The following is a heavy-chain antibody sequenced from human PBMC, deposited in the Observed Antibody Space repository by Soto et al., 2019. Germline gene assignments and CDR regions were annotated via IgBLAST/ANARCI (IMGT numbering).Heavy chain of an antibody. CDR1: GYTFPSYG. V-gene: IGHV1-3*01. CDR3: VRRHVSATGIDWFDY. J-gene: IGHJ5*01. D-gene: IGHD6-13*01. Sequence: ASVTVSCKASGYTFPSYGIHWVRQAPGQRLELMGWINAANGDTKYSPKFQGRVTITRDTSASTAYMELSSLRSEDTAVYYCVRRHVSATGIDWFDYWGQGTLVTVSS. CDR2: INAANGDT.